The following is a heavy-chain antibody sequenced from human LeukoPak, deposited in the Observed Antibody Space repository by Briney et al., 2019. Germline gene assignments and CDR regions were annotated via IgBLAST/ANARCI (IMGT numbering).Heavy chain of an antibody. V-gene: IGHV3-48*03. J-gene: IGHJ6*03. CDR1: GFTFSSYE. D-gene: IGHD1-1*01. CDR3: AGTETTLALAAGYYYYYYMDV. Sequence: GGSLRLSCAASGFTFSSYETNWVRQAPGKGLEWVSYISSSGSTIYYADSVKGRFTISRDNAKNSLYLQMNSLRAEDTAVYYCAGTETTLALAAGYYYYYYMDVWGKGTTVTISS. CDR2: ISSSGSTI.